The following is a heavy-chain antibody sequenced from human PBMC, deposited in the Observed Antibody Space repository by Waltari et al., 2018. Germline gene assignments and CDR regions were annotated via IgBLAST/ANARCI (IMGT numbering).Heavy chain of an antibody. CDR2: ISGSGGST. V-gene: IGHV3-23*01. CDR1: GFTFSSYA. CDR3: AKVRLPHWYFDL. Sequence: EVQLLESGGGLVQPGGSLRLSCAASGFTFSSYAMSWVRQAPGKGLEWVAAISGSGGSTYYADSVKCRFTISRDNSKNTLYLQMNSLRAEDTAVYYCAKVRLPHWYFDLWGRGTLVTVSS. J-gene: IGHJ2*01. D-gene: IGHD6-25*01.